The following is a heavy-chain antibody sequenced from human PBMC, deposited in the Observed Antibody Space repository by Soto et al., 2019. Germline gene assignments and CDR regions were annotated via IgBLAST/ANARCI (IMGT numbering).Heavy chain of an antibody. D-gene: IGHD3-9*01. CDR1: GFTFSGSA. CDR2: IRSKANSYAT. CDR3: TRGLRYFDWPYLAY. Sequence: EVQLVESGGGLVQPGGSLKLSCAASGFTFSGSAMHWVRQASGKGLEWVGRIRSKANSYATAYAASVKGRFTISRDDSKNTAYLQMNSLKTEDTAVYYCTRGLRYFDWPYLAYWGQGTLVTVSS. J-gene: IGHJ4*02. V-gene: IGHV3-73*02.